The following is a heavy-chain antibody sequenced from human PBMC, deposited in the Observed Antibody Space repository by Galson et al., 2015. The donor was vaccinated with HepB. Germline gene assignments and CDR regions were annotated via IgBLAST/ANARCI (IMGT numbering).Heavy chain of an antibody. J-gene: IGHJ4*02. CDR1: GFSLSTSGVG. CDR2: VYWDDEK. CDR3: VHRPYRGSGYRGYDVFDS. Sequence: PALVKPTQTLTLTCTFSGFSLSTSGVGVGWIRQPPGKALEWLALVYWDDEKRYRPSLMRRLTISKYTFKNQVVLTMTDMDPVDTATYYCVHRPYRGSGYRGYDVFDSWGQGILVTVSS. V-gene: IGHV2-5*02. D-gene: IGHD5-12*01.